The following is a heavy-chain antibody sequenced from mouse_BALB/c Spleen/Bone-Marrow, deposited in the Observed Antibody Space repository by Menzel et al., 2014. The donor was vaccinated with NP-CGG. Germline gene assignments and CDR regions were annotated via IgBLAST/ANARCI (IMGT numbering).Heavy chain of an antibody. Sequence: QVQLQQSGAEVARPGASVKMSCKASGYTFTYYTMHWVKQRTGQGLEWIGYINPSSGSANYNQNFKDKATLTADKSSSTAYMQLTSLTSEDSAVYYCARGGTRYYFDYWGQGTTLTVSS. CDR2: INPSSGSA. CDR3: ARGGTRYYFDY. D-gene: IGHD3-3*01. CDR1: GYTFTYYT. J-gene: IGHJ2*01. V-gene: IGHV1-4*01.